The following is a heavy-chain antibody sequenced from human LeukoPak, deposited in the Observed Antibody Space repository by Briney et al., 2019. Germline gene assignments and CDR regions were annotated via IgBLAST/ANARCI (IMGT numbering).Heavy chain of an antibody. CDR1: GFTFNKYG. Sequence: PGGSLRLSCAASGFTFNKYGMHWVRQAPGKGLEWGAVIWYDGSNKRYVESVKGRFTISRDNSKNTVHLQMSSLRGEDTAVYYCAKDAQGIVGAPVNWFDPWGQGTLVTVSS. V-gene: IGHV3-33*06. CDR2: IWYDGSNK. D-gene: IGHD1-26*01. J-gene: IGHJ5*02. CDR3: AKDAQGIVGAPVNWFDP.